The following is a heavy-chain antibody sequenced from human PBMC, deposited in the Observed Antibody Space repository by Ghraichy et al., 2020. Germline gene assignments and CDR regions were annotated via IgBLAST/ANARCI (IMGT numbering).Heavy chain of an antibody. J-gene: IGHJ4*02. CDR2: INSDGSRT. V-gene: IGHV3-74*01. CDR3: ARPQV. Sequence: GSLRLSCAASGFTFSNYWMHWVRQVQGKGLVWVSRINSDGSRTSYADSVKGRFTISRDNAKNTLYLQMNSLRADDTAVYYCARPQVWGRGTLVTVSS. CDR1: GFTFSNYW.